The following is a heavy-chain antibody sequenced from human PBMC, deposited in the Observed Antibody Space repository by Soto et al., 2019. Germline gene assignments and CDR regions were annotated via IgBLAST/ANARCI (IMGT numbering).Heavy chain of an antibody. Sequence: GPGDESRKASGSSFTNCGSSWVRQAPEPGLEWMGGISAYNSNTDYAQKLQGRVTRTTDTATSAACMQLRSLGADDTAVYYWARVDSRGDSNWFDPWGQGTLVTVSS. D-gene: IGHD4-4*01. CDR1: GSSFTNCG. CDR3: ARVDSRGDSNWFDP. J-gene: IGHJ5*02. CDR2: ISAYNSNT. V-gene: IGHV1-18*04.